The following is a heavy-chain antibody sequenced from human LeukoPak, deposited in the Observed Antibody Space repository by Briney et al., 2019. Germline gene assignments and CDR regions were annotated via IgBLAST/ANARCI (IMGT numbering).Heavy chain of an antibody. Sequence: GGSLRLSCAASGFTFSSYAMSWVRQAPGKGLEWVSAISGSGGSTYYADSVKGRFTISRDNSKNTLYLQMNTLRAEDTAVYYCAKGEQWLVRGGKVDYWGQGTLVTVSS. CDR2: ISGSGGST. D-gene: IGHD6-19*01. CDR3: AKGEQWLVRGGKVDY. V-gene: IGHV3-23*01. CDR1: GFTFSSYA. J-gene: IGHJ4*02.